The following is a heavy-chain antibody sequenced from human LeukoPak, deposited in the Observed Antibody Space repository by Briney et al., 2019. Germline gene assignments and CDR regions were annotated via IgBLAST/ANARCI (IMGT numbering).Heavy chain of an antibody. CDR2: FDPEDGET. J-gene: IGHJ4*02. D-gene: IGHD3-10*01. V-gene: IGHV1-24*01. CDR1: GYTLTELS. Sequence: ASVKVSCKVSGYTLTELSMHWVRQAPGKGLEWMGGFDPEDGETIYAQKFQGRVTMTRDTSTSTVYMELSSLRSEDTAVYYCARDYGQPPHLPDYWGQGTLVTVSS. CDR3: ARDYGQPPHLPDY.